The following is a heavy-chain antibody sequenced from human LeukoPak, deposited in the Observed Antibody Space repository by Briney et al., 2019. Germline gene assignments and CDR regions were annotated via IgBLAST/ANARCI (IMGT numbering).Heavy chain of an antibody. CDR1: GYTFTGYY. CDR2: INPNSGGT. D-gene: IGHD3-10*01. J-gene: IGHJ4*02. Sequence: KPGASVKVSCKASGYTFTGYYIHWVRQAPGQGLEWMGWINPNSGGTNYAQKFQGRVTMTRDTSISTAYMELSRLRSDDTAVYYCARDCTMVRGVKNHHFDYWGQGTLVTVSS. V-gene: IGHV1-2*02. CDR3: ARDCTMVRGVKNHHFDY.